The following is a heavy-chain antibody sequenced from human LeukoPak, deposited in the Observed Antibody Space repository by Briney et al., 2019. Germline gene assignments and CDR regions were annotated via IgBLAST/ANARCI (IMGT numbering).Heavy chain of an antibody. CDR2: IKQDGSAK. CDR1: GFTVITND. CDR3: ARCHYDSTGYYSVPSHLDY. D-gene: IGHD3-22*01. Sequence: GGSLRLSCAASGFTVITNDMTWVRQAPGKGLEWVANIKQDGSAKYYVDSLRGRFSISRDNVKNSLFLQMNSLSAEDTAVYYCARCHYDSTGYYSVPSHLDYWGQGTLVTVSS. J-gene: IGHJ4*02. V-gene: IGHV3-7*01.